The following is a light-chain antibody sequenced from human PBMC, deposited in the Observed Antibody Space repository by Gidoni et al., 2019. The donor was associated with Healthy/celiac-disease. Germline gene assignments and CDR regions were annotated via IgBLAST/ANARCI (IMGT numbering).Light chain of an antibody. CDR3: QQYGSSPRT. J-gene: IGKJ1*01. V-gene: IGKV3-20*01. CDR2: GAS. Sequence: IVLTQSPGTLSLSPGERATLSCRASQSVSSSYLAWYQQKPGQAPRLLIYGASSRATGIPDRFSGRGYGTDFTLTISRLEPEDFAVYYCQQYGSSPRTFGQGTKVEIK. CDR1: QSVSSSY.